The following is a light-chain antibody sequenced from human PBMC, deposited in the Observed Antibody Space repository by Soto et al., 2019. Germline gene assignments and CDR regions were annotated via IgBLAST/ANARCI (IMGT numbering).Light chain of an antibody. CDR3: QQANSFPIT. Sequence: IQLTQSPSSLSASVGDRVTITCRASQGISRYLALYQQKPGKVPKLLIFAASTLQSGVPSRFSGSGSGTDFTLTISSLQPEDFATYYCQQANSFPITFGQGTRLEIK. CDR1: QGISRY. J-gene: IGKJ5*01. CDR2: AAS. V-gene: IGKV1-27*01.